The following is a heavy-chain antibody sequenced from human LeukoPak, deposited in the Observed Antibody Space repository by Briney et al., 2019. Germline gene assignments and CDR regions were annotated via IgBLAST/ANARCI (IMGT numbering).Heavy chain of an antibody. CDR2: IYHSGST. Sequence: MSSETLSLTCTVSGYSISSGYYWGWIRQPPGKGLEWIGSIYHSGSTYYNPSLKSRVTISVDTSKNQFSLKLSSVTAADMAVYYCARAPRDGYYYYYYMDVWGKGTTVTVSS. V-gene: IGHV4-38-2*02. D-gene: IGHD2-21*02. J-gene: IGHJ6*03. CDR1: GYSISSGYY. CDR3: ARAPRDGYYYYYYMDV.